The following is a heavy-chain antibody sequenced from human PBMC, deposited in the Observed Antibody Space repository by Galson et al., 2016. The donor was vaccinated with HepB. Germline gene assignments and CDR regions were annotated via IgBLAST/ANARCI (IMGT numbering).Heavy chain of an antibody. V-gene: IGHV3-11*01. CDR1: GFRFTDYY. Sequence: SLRLSCAASGFRFTDYYMSWIRQAPGRGLEWASYVSNYGTTIYNADSVRGRFTISRDDANRSVYLQMNGLRDDDTAVYYCVRGDWTYDKWGQGTLVTVSS. D-gene: IGHD1-7*01. CDR2: VSNYGTTI. J-gene: IGHJ4*02. CDR3: VRGDWTYDK.